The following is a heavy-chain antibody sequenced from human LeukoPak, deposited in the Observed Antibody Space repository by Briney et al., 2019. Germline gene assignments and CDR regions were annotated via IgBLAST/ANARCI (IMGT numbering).Heavy chain of an antibody. CDR2: ISSSGSTI. CDR1: GFTFSDYY. J-gene: IGHJ6*02. Sequence: GGSLRLSCAASGFTFSDYYMSWIRQAPGKGLEWVSYISSSGSTIYCADSVKGRFTISRDNAKNSLYLQMNSLRAEDTAVYYCARDEEQLERRSNYYYYGMDVWGQGTTVTVSS. D-gene: IGHD1-1*01. CDR3: ARDEEQLERRSNYYYYGMDV. V-gene: IGHV3-11*01.